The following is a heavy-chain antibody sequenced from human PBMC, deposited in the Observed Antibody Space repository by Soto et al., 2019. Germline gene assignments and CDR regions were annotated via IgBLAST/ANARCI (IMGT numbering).Heavy chain of an antibody. CDR2: ISAYNCNT. Sequence: QVQLVQSGAEVKKPGASVKVSCKASGYTFTSYGISWVRQAPGQGLEWMGWISAYNCNTNYAQKLQGRVTMTTDTSTSTAYMELRSLRSDDTAVYYCARDIPYDSSGYWFDYWGQGTLVTVSS. CDR1: GYTFTSYG. V-gene: IGHV1-18*04. J-gene: IGHJ4*02. D-gene: IGHD3-22*01. CDR3: ARDIPYDSSGYWFDY.